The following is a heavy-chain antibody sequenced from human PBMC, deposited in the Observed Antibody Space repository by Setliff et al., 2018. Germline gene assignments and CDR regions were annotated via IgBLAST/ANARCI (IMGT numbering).Heavy chain of an antibody. Sequence: PGGSLRLSCAASGFSFSSYAMNWVRQAPGKGLEWVSGISGGGSRTYYADSVKGRVTISRDNSKDTLYLQMNSLRGDDTAVYYCAREGRSSGWYSGDYFYVYMDVWGRGTTVTVSS. CDR2: ISGGGSRT. CDR1: GFSFSSYA. D-gene: IGHD6-19*01. J-gene: IGHJ6*03. CDR3: AREGRSSGWYSGDYFYVYMDV. V-gene: IGHV3-23*01.